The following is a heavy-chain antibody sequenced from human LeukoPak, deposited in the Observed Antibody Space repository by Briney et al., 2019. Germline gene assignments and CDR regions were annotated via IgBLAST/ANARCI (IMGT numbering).Heavy chain of an antibody. CDR2: INPNDGDT. Sequence: ASVEVSCKASGYTFTDYYMHWVRQAPGQGFEWMGWINPNDGDTNYAQKFQGRVTMTRDTSISTAHMEVSRLRSDDTAVYYCARANFLYCSSTTCLFDYWGQGTLVTVSS. D-gene: IGHD2-2*01. J-gene: IGHJ4*02. V-gene: IGHV1-2*02. CDR1: GYTFTDYY. CDR3: ARANFLYCSSTTCLFDY.